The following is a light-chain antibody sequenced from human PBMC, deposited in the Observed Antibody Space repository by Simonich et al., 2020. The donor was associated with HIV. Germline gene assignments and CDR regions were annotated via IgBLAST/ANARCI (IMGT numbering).Light chain of an antibody. Sequence: DIVMTQSPDSMAVSLGERATINCKSSQIVLYSSNNKNYLAWYQQKPGQPPTLLIYWAATRESGVPDRFSGSGSGTEFTLTISSLQAEDVAVYYCQQYYSTPYTFGQGTKLEIK. CDR2: WAA. V-gene: IGKV4-1*01. CDR1: QIVLYSSNNKNY. J-gene: IGKJ2*01. CDR3: QQYYSTPYT.